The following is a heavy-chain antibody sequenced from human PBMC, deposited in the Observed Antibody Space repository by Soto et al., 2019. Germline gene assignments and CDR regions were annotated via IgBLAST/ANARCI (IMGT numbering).Heavy chain of an antibody. CDR3: ARQCRGVTCHWFVP. D-gene: IGHD2-15*01. CDR1: SGSISSTIYS. CDR2: IFYSGST. Sequence: SETLSLTCTVSSGSISSTIYSWDWIRQPPGKGLEWIGSIFYSGSTYYNPSLKSRVTISVDTSKNQFSLTPTSVTAADTAVYYCARQCRGVTCHWFVPWGQGTLVTVS. J-gene: IGHJ5*02. V-gene: IGHV4-39*01.